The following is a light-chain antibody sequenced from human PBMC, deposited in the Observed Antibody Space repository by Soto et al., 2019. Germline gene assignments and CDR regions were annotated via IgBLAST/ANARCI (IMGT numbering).Light chain of an antibody. V-gene: IGKV3-15*01. J-gene: IGKJ5*01. CDR3: HHYHNWPMT. CDR2: DSS. Sequence: EIVLTQSPGTLSLSPGERATLSCRASESVSTSYLAWYQQKPGQAPRLLIYDSSTRATDIPARFSGSESGTEFTLTISSLQSEDFAVYYCHHYHNWPMTFGQGTRLEIK. CDR1: ESVSTSY.